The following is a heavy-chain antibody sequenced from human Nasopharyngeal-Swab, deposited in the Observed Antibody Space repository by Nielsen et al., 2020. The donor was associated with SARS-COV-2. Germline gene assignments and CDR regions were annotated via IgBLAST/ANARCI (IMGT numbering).Heavy chain of an antibody. J-gene: IGHJ5*02. CDR1: GYTFTSYA. CDR3: ARASNWRNRFDP. Sequence: ASVKVSCKASGYTFTSYAMHWVRQAPGQGLEWMGWISAYNGNTKYAQKLQGRVTMTTDTSTSTAYMELGSLRSDDTAVYYCARASNWRNRFDPWGQGTLVTVSS. D-gene: IGHD1-20*01. V-gene: IGHV1-18*04. CDR2: ISAYNGNT.